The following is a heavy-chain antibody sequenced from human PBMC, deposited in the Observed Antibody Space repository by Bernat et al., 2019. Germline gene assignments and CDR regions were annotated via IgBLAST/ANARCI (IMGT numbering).Heavy chain of an antibody. J-gene: IGHJ6*02. V-gene: IGHV3-21*01. CDR3: ARVGGMDV. CDR2: ISGSSSYI. Sequence: EVQLLESGGGLVQPGGSLRLSCAASGFTFSSYAMSWVRQAPGKGLEWVSAISGSSSYIYYADSVKGRFTISRDNAKNSLYLQMNSLRAEDTAVYYCARVGGMDVWGQGTTVTVSS. CDR1: GFTFSSYA.